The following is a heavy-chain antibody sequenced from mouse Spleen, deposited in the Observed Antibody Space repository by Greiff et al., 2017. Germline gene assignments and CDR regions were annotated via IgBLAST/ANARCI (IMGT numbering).Heavy chain of an antibody. D-gene: IGHD4-1*01. V-gene: IGHV1-15*01. CDR3: TRDWDGHFDY. J-gene: IGHJ2*01. CDR2: IDPETGGT. Sequence: LQESGAELVRPGASVTLSCKASGYTFTDYEMHWVKQTPVHGLEWIGAIDPETGGTAYNQKFKGKAILTADKSSSTAYMELRSLTSEDSAVYYCTRDWDGHFDYWGQGTTLTVSS. CDR1: GYTFTDYE.